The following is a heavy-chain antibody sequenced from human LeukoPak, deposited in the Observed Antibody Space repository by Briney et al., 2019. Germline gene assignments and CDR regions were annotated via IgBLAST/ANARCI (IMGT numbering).Heavy chain of an antibody. J-gene: IGHJ4*02. CDR3: AKCYYGSGSYYNPHYFDY. D-gene: IGHD3-10*01. V-gene: IGHV3-9*01. Sequence: GRSLRLSCAASGFTFDDYAMHWVRQAPGKGLEWVSGISWNSGSIGYADSVKGRFTISRDNAKNSLYLQMNSLRAEDTALYYCAKCYYGSGSYYNPHYFDYWGQGTLVTVSS. CDR2: ISWNSGSI. CDR1: GFTFDDYA.